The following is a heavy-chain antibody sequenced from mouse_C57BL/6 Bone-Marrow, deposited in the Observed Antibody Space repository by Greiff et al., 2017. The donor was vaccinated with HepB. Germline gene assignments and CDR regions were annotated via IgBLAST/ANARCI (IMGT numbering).Heavy chain of an antibody. D-gene: IGHD1-1*01. CDR2: ISNGGGST. CDR1: GFTFSDYY. Sequence: EVQGVESGGGLVQPGGSLKLSCAASGFTFSDYYMYWVRQTPEKRLEWVAYISNGGGSTYYPDTVKGRFTISRDNAKNNLYLQMSRLKSEDTAMYYCARDYYGLEGAYWGQGTLVTVSA. J-gene: IGHJ3*01. V-gene: IGHV5-12*01. CDR3: ARDYYGLEGAY.